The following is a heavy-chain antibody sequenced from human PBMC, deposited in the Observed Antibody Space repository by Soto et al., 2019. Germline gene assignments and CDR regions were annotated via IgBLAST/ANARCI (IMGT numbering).Heavy chain of an antibody. Sequence: QVQLQESGPGLVKPSETLYLTCTVSGGSVSSGDYYWSWIRQSPGKGLEWIGNIYYRGGTSYNPSLKTRPTISADTSKKEVSLRLSSVTAADTAVYYCARALGDSYDSGGYQQAYYFDYWGQGTLVTVSS. CDR3: ARALGDSYDSGGYQQAYYFDY. CDR2: IYYRGGT. V-gene: IGHV4-61*08. J-gene: IGHJ4*02. CDR1: GGSVSSGDYY. D-gene: IGHD3-22*01.